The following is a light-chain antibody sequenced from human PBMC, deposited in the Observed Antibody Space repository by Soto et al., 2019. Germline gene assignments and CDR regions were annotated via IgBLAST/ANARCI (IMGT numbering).Light chain of an antibody. CDR2: GAS. Sequence: EIVLTQSPGTLSLSPGERATLSCRASQSVSSSYLAWYQHKPGQAPMLIIYGASIRATGIPDRFSGSGSGTDFTLTISRLEPEDFAVYYCQQYGSSPYTFGQGTKLEIK. CDR3: QQYGSSPYT. V-gene: IGKV3-20*01. CDR1: QSVSSSY. J-gene: IGKJ2*01.